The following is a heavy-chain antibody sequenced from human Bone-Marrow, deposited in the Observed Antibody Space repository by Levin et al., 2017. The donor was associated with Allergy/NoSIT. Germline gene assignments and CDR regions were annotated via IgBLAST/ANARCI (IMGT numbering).Heavy chain of an antibody. CDR1: GFRVNDFW. D-gene: IGHD4-17*01. CDR3: AKSLQGDYGAFGN. V-gene: IGHV3-7*03. CDR2: IQQHGSET. Sequence: PGGSLRLSCAISGFRVNDFWMSWVRQTPGKGPEWVANIQQHGSETYYLHSVRGRFTISKDNARNSLFLQMDDLRADGSAVYFFAKSLQGDYGAFGNWGLGTQVTVSS. J-gene: IGHJ4*02.